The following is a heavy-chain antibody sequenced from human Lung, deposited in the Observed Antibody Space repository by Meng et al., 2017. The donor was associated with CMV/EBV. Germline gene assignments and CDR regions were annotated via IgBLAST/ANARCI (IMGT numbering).Heavy chain of an antibody. CDR2: INHSGST. Sequence: SQTLSLTCAVYGGSFSGYYWSWIRQPSGKGLEWIGEINHSGSTNYHPSLKSRVTISVDTSKNQFSLKLSPVTAADTAVYYCAGEQGAFWGQGTLVTVSS. CDR3: AGEQGAF. D-gene: IGHD3-16*01. CDR1: GGSFSGYY. V-gene: IGHV4-34*01. J-gene: IGHJ4*01.